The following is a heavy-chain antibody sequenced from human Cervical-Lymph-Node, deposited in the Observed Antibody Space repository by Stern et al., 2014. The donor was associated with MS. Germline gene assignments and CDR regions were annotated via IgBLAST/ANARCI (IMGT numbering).Heavy chain of an antibody. CDR3: ARLGIASRPYFYGMDV. V-gene: IGHV4-61*02. J-gene: IGHJ6*02. CDR2: IYPGGTT. Sequence: QVQLQESGPGLVKPSQTLSLTCTVSGDSVSSGSHYWSWVRQPAGKGLEWIGRIYPGGTTHYTPSQKSRVTISLDTSKTQFSWKLSSVTATDTAVYYCARLGIASRPYFYGMDVWGQGTTVIVSS. D-gene: IGHD6-6*01. CDR1: GDSVSSGSHY.